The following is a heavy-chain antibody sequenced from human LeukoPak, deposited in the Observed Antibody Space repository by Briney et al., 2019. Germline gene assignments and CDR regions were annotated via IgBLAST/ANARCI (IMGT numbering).Heavy chain of an antibody. CDR2: VYTTGRS. Sequence: SETLSLTCTASGGSISSGSYYWSWIRQPAGKGLEWIGIVYTTGRSIYNRSLRSRSTISVDKSQNQLSLKLNSVTAADTAVYYCARDSGSYYAYYYYYMDVWGKGTTVTISS. V-gene: IGHV4-61*02. CDR1: GGSISSGSYY. CDR3: ARDSGSYYAYYYYYMDV. D-gene: IGHD1-26*01. J-gene: IGHJ6*03.